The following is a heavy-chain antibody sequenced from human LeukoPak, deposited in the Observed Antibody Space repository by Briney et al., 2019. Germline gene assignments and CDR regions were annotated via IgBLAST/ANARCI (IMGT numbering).Heavy chain of an antibody. J-gene: IGHJ4*02. CDR2: ISSGGSYE. D-gene: IGHD3-10*01. V-gene: IGHV3-30*01. Sequence: PGGSLRLSCAASGFTFSSYAMHWVRQAPGKGLEWVSIISSGGSYEYYADSVMGRFTISRDNSKNTLYLQLNSLRTEDTAVYYCARDSTYYYASGSSGPHYFDNWGQGTLVTVSS. CDR1: GFTFSSYA. CDR3: ARDSTYYYASGSSGPHYFDN.